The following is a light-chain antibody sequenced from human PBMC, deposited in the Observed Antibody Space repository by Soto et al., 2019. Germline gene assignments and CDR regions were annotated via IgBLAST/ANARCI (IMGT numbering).Light chain of an antibody. CDR2: AAS. CDR1: QSISNY. Sequence: DIQMTQSPSSLSASVGDRVTITCRASQSISNYLNWYQQKPGKAPKLLIYAASSLQSGVPSRFSGSGSGTDFTLTISSLQPEDFATYYCQQSFNTLDTFGGGTRVEI. J-gene: IGKJ4*01. V-gene: IGKV1-39*01. CDR3: QQSFNTLDT.